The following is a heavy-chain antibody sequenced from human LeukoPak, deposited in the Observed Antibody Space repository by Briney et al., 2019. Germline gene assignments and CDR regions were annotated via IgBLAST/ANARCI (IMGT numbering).Heavy chain of an antibody. CDR1: GGSISSSNW. CDR3: ARLTRRSGNYFDY. V-gene: IGHV4-4*02. CDR2: IYHSGST. Sequence: SETLSLTCAVSGGSISSSNWWSWVRQPPGKGLEWIGEIYHSGSTNYNPSLKSRVTISADKSKNQFSLKLSSVTAADTAVYYCARLTRRSGNYFDYWGQGTLVTVSS. D-gene: IGHD1-1*01. J-gene: IGHJ4*02.